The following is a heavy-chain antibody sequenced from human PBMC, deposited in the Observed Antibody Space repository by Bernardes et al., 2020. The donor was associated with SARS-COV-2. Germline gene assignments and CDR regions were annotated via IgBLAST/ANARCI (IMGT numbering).Heavy chain of an antibody. D-gene: IGHD1-1*01. J-gene: IGHJ6*02. V-gene: IGHV3-74*01. CDR2: INPDGSST. CDR3: ATGGNGATAPGMDV. Sequence: VGSLRLSCAGSGFTFSSYWMHWGRQGPGKGLVWVSRINPDGSSTDYADSVKGRFTISRDNAKNTVYLQMNSLRAEDTAVYYCATGGNGATAPGMDVWGQGTTVTVSS. CDR1: GFTFSSYW.